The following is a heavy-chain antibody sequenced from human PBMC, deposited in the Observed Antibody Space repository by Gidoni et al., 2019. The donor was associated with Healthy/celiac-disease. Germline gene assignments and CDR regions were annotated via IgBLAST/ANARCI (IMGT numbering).Heavy chain of an antibody. D-gene: IGHD6-13*01. CDR3: ARGRVAGSWPAAHYYYYYGMDV. CDR1: GFTVRDYY. V-gene: IGHV3-11*01. CDR2: ISSSGSTV. Sequence: QVQLVVSGEGLVKSGGALISACTAYGFTVRDYYVSWIRQPPGNGLEWVSYISSSGSTVCYADSGKGRFTISRENAKNSLYMQMNSLRAEDTAVYYCARGRVAGSWPAAHYYYYYGMDVWGQGTTVTVSS. J-gene: IGHJ6*02.